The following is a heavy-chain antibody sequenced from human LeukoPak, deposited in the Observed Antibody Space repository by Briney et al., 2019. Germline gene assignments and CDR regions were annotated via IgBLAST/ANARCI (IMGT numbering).Heavy chain of an antibody. CDR3: ARRADYGDGFDI. J-gene: IGHJ3*02. CDR2: IYPADSDT. CDR1: GYSFTAYW. D-gene: IGHD4-17*01. Sequence: GESLKISCKASGYSFTAYWIGWVRQMAGKGLEWMGIIYPADSDTRYSPPFQGQVTMSADKSISTAYLQWRSLKASDTAMYYCARRADYGDGFDIWGHGTMVTVSS. V-gene: IGHV5-51*01.